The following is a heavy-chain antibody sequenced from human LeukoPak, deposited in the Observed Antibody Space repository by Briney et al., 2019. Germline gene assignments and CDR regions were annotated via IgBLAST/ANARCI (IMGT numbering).Heavy chain of an antibody. CDR3: ARDRVWYDSSGYYYYY. CDR1: GFTFSSYW. V-gene: IGHV3-7*01. D-gene: IGHD3-22*01. J-gene: IGHJ4*02. Sequence: PRGSLRLSCAASGFTFSSYWMSWVRQAPGKGLEWVANINQDGSEKYYVDSVKGRFTISRDNAKNALYLQMSSLRAEDTAVYYCARDRVWYDSSGYYYYYWGQGTLVTVSS. CDR2: INQDGSEK.